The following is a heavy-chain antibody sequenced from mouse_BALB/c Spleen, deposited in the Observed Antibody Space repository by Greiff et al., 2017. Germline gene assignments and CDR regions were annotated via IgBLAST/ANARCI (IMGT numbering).Heavy chain of an antibody. V-gene: IGHV5-4*02. CDR2: ISDGGSYT. CDR3: ARDYSTGTWFAY. Sequence: EVQRVESGGGLVKPGGSLKLSCAASGFTFSDYYMYWVRQTPEKRLEWVATISDGGSYTYYPDSVKGRFTISRDNAKNNLYLQMSSLKSEDTAMYYCARDYSTGTWFAYWGQGTLVTVSA. D-gene: IGHD4-1*02. J-gene: IGHJ3*01. CDR1: GFTFSDYY.